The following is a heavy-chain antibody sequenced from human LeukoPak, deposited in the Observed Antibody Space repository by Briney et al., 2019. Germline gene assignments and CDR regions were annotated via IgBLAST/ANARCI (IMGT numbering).Heavy chain of an antibody. Sequence: SETLSLTCAVYGGTFSGYYWSWIRQPPGKGLEWIGEINHSGSTNYNPSLKSRVTFSVDTSKNQFSLRLSSVTAADTAVYYCQTYYYYYGMDVWGQGTTVTVSS. CDR3: QTYYYYYGMDV. CDR2: INHSGST. CDR1: GGTFSGYY. J-gene: IGHJ6*02. V-gene: IGHV4-34*08.